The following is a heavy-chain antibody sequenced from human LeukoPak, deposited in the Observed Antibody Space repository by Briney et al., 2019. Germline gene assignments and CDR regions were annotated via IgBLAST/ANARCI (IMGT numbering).Heavy chain of an antibody. D-gene: IGHD4-11*01. J-gene: IGHJ4*02. CDR3: AAMTSVTTGDY. V-gene: IGHV3-48*03. CDR1: RFTFSSYE. Sequence: PGGSLRLSCAASRFTFSSYEMNWVRQAPGKGLEWVSYISSSGSTIYYADSVKGRFTISRDNSKNTLYLQMNSLRAEDTAVYYCAAMTSVTTGDYWGQGTLVTVSS. CDR2: ISSSGSTI.